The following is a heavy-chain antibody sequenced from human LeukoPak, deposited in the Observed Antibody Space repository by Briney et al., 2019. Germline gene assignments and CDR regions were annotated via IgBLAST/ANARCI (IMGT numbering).Heavy chain of an antibody. Sequence: GGSLRLSCAASGFTFSSYSMNWVRQAPGKGLEWVSYISSSSSTIYYADSVKGRFTISRDNAKNSLYLQMNSLRAEDTAVYYCAGEAPYYYDSSGYYNPQKGYPKPIDYWGQGTLVTVSS. V-gene: IGHV3-48*01. D-gene: IGHD3-22*01. CDR2: ISSSSSTI. J-gene: IGHJ4*02. CDR3: AGEAPYYYDSSGYYNPQKGYPKPIDY. CDR1: GFTFSSYS.